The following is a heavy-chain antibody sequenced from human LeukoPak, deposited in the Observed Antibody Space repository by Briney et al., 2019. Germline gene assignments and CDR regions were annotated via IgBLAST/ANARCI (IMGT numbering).Heavy chain of an antibody. CDR3: ARDKNFSSGYYFDY. Sequence: GGSLRLSCAASGFTFSTYSMNWVRQPPGKGLEWVSCISSSGSYIYYADSVKGRFTISRDNAKNSLYLQMNSLRAEDTAVYYCARDKNFSSGYYFDYWGQGTLVTVSS. J-gene: IGHJ4*02. V-gene: IGHV3-21*06. CDR1: GFTFSTYS. CDR2: ISSSGSYI. D-gene: IGHD3-3*01.